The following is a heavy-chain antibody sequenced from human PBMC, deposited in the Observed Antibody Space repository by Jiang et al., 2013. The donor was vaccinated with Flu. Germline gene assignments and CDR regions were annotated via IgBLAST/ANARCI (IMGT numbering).Heavy chain of an antibody. J-gene: IGHJ4*02. Sequence: ISCKGSGYRFTSSWIVWVRQMPGKGLEWMGIINPGDSETRYTPSFQGQVTIAADKSISAAYLEWSSLKASDTAMYYCARSIEGDRYFDYWGQGTLVTVSS. D-gene: IGHD1-26*01. CDR3: ARSIEGDRYFDY. CDR1: GYRFTSSW. V-gene: IGHV5-51*01. CDR2: INPGDSET.